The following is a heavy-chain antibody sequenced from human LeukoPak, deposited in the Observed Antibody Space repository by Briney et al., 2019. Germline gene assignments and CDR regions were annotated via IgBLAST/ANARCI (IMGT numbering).Heavy chain of an antibody. Sequence: SETLFLTCTVSGGSISSSTYYWGWIRQPPGKGLEWIGSIFYSGRTYYNPSLKSRVTMSVDTSKNQFSLRLSSVNAADTAVYYCARDILATSIAAPYYWGQGTLVTVSS. CDR3: ARDILATSIAAPYY. D-gene: IGHD6-13*01. CDR2: IFYSGRT. J-gene: IGHJ4*02. V-gene: IGHV4-39*07. CDR1: GGSISSSTYY.